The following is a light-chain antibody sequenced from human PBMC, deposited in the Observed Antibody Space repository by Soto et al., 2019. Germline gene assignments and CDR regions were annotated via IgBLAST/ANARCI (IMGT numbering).Light chain of an antibody. V-gene: IGKV3-15*01. CDR1: RSLSGD. CDR3: QQYHNWPPIT. J-gene: IGKJ3*01. CDR2: GAS. Sequence: DIVMTQSPATLSVSPGESATLSYRASRSLSGDLAWYQHKPGQPPRLLIYGASTRATDVPARFSGGGSGTDFTLTITNLQSEDLAIYYCQQYHNWPPITFGPGTKVHIK.